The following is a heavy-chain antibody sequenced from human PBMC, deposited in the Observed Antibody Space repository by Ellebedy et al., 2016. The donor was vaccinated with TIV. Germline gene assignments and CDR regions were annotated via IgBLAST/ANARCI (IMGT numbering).Heavy chain of an antibody. CDR1: GYTFTSYG. D-gene: IGHD6-19*01. Sequence: ASVKVSCKASGYTFTSYGISWVRQAPGQGLEWMGWISAYSGYTNYAQKLQGRVTMTTDTSTSTAYMELRSLRSDDTAVYYCARGLAVAGLPYYFDYWGQGTLVTVSS. J-gene: IGHJ4*02. CDR3: ARGLAVAGLPYYFDY. CDR2: ISAYSGYT. V-gene: IGHV1-18*04.